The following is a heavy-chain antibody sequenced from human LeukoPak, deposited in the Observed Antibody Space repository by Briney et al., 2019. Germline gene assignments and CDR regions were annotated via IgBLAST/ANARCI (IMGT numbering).Heavy chain of an antibody. J-gene: IGHJ4*02. CDR2: IYPADSDT. V-gene: IGHV5-51*01. D-gene: IGHD3-10*01. CDR3: TRVYGYYVDY. Sequence: GESLKISCKGSGYSFPIYWIAWVRQMPRKGLEWMGIIYPADSDTRYSPSFQGQVTISADKSISTAYLQWSSLKASDTAMYYCTRVYGYYVDYWGQGTLVTVSS. CDR1: GYSFPIYW.